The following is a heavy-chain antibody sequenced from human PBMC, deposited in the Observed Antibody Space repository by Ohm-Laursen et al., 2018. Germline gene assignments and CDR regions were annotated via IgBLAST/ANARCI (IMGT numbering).Heavy chain of an antibody. D-gene: IGHD3-16*01. CDR3: ARGWGWFDP. Sequence: SLRLSCTASGFTFDDYAMHWVRQAPGKGLEWVSGISWNSDRIGYADSVKGRFTISRDNSKNTLDLQMKSLRVEDTAMYYCARGWGWFDPWGQGTLVTVSS. V-gene: IGHV3-9*01. J-gene: IGHJ5*02. CDR1: GFTFDDYA. CDR2: ISWNSDRI.